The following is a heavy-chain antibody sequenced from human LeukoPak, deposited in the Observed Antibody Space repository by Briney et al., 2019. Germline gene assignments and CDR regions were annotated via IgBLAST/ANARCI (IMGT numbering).Heavy chain of an antibody. V-gene: IGHV4-59*01. CDR3: ARAQLYYDSSGYAFDI. CDR2: IYYSGST. CDR1: GGSIISYY. J-gene: IGHJ3*02. Sequence: SETVSLTCTVSGGSIISYYWSWIRQPPGKGLEGIGYIYYSGSTNYNPSLKSRVTISVDTSKNQFSLKLSSVTAADTAVYYCARAQLYYDSSGYAFDIWGQRTVVTVSS. D-gene: IGHD3-22*01.